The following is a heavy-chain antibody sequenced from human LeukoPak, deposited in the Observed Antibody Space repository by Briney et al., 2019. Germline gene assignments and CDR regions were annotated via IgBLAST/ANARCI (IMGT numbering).Heavy chain of an antibody. CDR1: GFTFDDHG. Sequence: GSLRLSCAASGFTFDDHGMSWVRQAPGKGLEWVSGIKWNGASTGYADSVKGRFTISRDNAKNSLYLQMNSLRAEDTAFYYCARNAGSGFYYYFDSWGQGTLVTVSS. D-gene: IGHD3-22*01. V-gene: IGHV3-20*04. CDR2: IKWNGAST. CDR3: ARNAGSGFYYYFDS. J-gene: IGHJ4*02.